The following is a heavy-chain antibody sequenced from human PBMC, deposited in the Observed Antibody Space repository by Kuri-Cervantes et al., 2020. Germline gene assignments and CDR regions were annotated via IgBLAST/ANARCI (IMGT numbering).Heavy chain of an antibody. Sequence: ASVKVSCKASGYTFTSYYMHWVRQAPGQGLEWMGIINPSGGSTSYAQKFQGRVTMTRDTSTSTVYMELSSLRSEDTAVYYCARGRYRRDGYNPGHYWGQGNQVTVSS. J-gene: IGHJ4*02. CDR1: GYTFTSYY. CDR2: INPSGGST. CDR3: ARGRYRRDGYNPGHY. D-gene: IGHD5-24*01. V-gene: IGHV1-46*01.